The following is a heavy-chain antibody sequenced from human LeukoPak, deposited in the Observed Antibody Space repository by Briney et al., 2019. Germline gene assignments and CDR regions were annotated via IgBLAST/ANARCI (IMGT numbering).Heavy chain of an antibody. Sequence: ASVKVSCKASGYTFTGYYMHWVRQAPGQGLEWMGWINPNSGGTNYAQEFQGRVTMTRDTSISTAYMELSRLRSDDTAVYYCARVRITMVRGVIISNGFDIWGQGTMVTVSS. D-gene: IGHD3-10*01. J-gene: IGHJ3*02. CDR2: INPNSGGT. CDR1: GYTFTGYY. V-gene: IGHV1-2*02. CDR3: ARVRITMVRGVIISNGFDI.